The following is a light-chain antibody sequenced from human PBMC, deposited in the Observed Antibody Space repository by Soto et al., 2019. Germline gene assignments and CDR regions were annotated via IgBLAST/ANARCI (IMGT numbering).Light chain of an antibody. CDR3: KQYNSYSWT. V-gene: IGKV1-5*03. CDR2: KAS. Sequence: DIQITEPASTLSVSVGYTVTITFTSSQSISSWLAWYQQKPGKAPKLLIYKASSLESGVPSRFSGSGSGTEFTLTISSLQTDDFATYYCKQYNSYSWTFGKGTKVDIK. J-gene: IGKJ1*01. CDR1: QSISSW.